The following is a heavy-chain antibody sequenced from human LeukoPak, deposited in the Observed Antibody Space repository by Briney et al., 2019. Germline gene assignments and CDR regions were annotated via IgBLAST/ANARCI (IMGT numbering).Heavy chain of an antibody. D-gene: IGHD3-22*01. CDR1: GFIFTNYA. CDR3: ARGWSYDSSGYCDFDY. V-gene: IGHV3-64*04. J-gene: IGHJ4*02. CDR2: ISYNGGST. Sequence: GGSLRLSCAASGFIFTNYAMHWVRQAPGKGLEYVSAISYNGGSTYYADSVKGRFTISRDNSKNTLYLQMNSLRAEDTAVYYCARGWSYDSSGYCDFDYWGQGTLVTVSS.